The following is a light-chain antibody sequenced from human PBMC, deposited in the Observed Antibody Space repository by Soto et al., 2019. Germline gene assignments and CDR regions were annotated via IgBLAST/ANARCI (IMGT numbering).Light chain of an antibody. CDR2: DVS. J-gene: IGLJ1*01. CDR1: SSDVGGYNY. V-gene: IGLV2-14*01. CDR3: SSYTSSSTLLYV. Sequence: QSALTQPASVSGSPGQSITISCTGTSSDVGGYNYVSWYQQHPGKAPKLMIYDVSNRPSGVSNRFAGSKPGNTASLTISGSQAEDEADYYCSSYTSSSTLLYVFGTGTKVTVL.